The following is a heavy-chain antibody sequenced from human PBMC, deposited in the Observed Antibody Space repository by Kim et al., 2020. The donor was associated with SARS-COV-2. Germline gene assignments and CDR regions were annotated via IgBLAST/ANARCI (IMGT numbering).Heavy chain of an antibody. CDR3: AREKLRRRPHSGYGEPDY. CDR1: GYTFTSYG. Sequence: ASVKVSCKASGYTFTSYGISWVRQAPGQGLEWMGWISAYNGNTNYAQKLQGRVTMTTDTSTSTAYMELRSLRSDDTAVYYCAREKLRRRPHSGYGEPDYWGQGTLVTVSS. J-gene: IGHJ4*02. CDR2: ISAYNGNT. D-gene: IGHD5-12*01. V-gene: IGHV1-18*01.